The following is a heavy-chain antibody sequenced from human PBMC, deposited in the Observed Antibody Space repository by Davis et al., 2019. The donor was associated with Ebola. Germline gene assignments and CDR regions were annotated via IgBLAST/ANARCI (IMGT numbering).Heavy chain of an antibody. Sequence: MPSETLSLTCTVSGDSISTYFWSWIRQPPGKGLEWLGYISYSGSTNYNPSLKSRVTISLDTSNNQFSLKLSSVTAADTAVYYCARRSNSPFDYWGQGTLVTVSS. CDR3: ARRSNSPFDY. J-gene: IGHJ4*02. D-gene: IGHD6-6*01. V-gene: IGHV4-59*12. CDR1: GDSISTYF. CDR2: ISYSGST.